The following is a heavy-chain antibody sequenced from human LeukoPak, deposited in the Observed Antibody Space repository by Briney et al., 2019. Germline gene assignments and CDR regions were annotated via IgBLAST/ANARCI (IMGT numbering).Heavy chain of an antibody. D-gene: IGHD6-13*01. J-gene: IGHJ4*02. CDR3: VKNSGWYCLDY. CDR1: GFSFSNYW. CDR2: INQNGGQS. V-gene: IGHV3-7*03. Sequence: GGSLRLSCEASGFSFSNYWMTWVRQAPRKGLEWVADINQNGGQSYYVASVKGRFTLPRDNAKNSLFLQLNSLRAEDTAVYYCVKNSGWYCLDYWGQGITVIVSS.